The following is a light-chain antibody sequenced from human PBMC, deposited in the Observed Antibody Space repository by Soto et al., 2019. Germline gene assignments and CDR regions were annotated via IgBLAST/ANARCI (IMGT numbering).Light chain of an antibody. CDR3: QQYNSYSLT. CDR2: QAS. CDR1: QTISSW. J-gene: IGKJ1*01. Sequence: DIQMTQSPSALSASVGDRVTITCRASQTISSWLAWYQQKPGEAPRLLIYQASSLETEVPSRFSGSGSGTEFTLTISSLQPGDFATYYCQQYNSYSLTLGQGTKVDIK. V-gene: IGKV1-5*03.